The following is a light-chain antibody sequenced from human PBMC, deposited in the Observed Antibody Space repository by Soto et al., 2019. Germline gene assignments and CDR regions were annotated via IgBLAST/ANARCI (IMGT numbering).Light chain of an antibody. CDR3: CSHAGSGTLV. CDR2: EGT. V-gene: IGLV2-23*01. Sequence: QSVLTQPASVSGSPGQSISISCTGTSSDVGKYKFVSWYQQHPGKAPTLIIYEGTKRPSGVSNRFSGSKSGNTASLTISGLQAEDEADYYCCSHAGSGTLVFGGGTQLTVL. J-gene: IGLJ3*02. CDR1: SSDVGKYKF.